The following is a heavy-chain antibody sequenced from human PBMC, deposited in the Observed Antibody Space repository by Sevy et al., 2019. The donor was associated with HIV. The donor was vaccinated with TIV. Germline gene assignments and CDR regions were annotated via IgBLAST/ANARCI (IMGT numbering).Heavy chain of an antibody. J-gene: IGHJ4*02. CDR1: GGSISSGGYY. CDR3: AGGDYYDSSGSYVLFDY. V-gene: IGHV4-31*03. Sequence: SETLSLTCTVSGGSISSGGYYWSWIRQHPGKGLEWIGYIYYGGSTYYNPSLKGRVTISVDTSKNQFSLKLSSVTAADTAVYYWAGGDYYDSSGSYVLFDYWGQGTLVTVSS. CDR2: IYYGGST. D-gene: IGHD3-22*01.